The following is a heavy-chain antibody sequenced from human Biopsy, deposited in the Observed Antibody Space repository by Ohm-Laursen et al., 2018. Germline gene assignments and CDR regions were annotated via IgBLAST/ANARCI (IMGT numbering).Heavy chain of an antibody. D-gene: IGHD3-22*01. V-gene: IGHV4-59*08. CDR1: GDSVTKYY. CDR3: ARDYDTSGYYYVS. CDR2: IYYSVMT. Sequence: SETLSLTCAVSGDSVTKYYWSWIRQPPGKGLEWIGHIYYSVMTNYNPSLQSRVSISVDTSRNQVSLTLNSVTAADTAVYYCARDYDTSGYYYVSWGQGTLDTVS. J-gene: IGHJ5*02.